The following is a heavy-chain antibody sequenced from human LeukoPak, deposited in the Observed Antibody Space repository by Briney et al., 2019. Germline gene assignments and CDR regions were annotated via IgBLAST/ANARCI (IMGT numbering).Heavy chain of an antibody. Sequence: PGGSLRLSCAASGFTFSSYGMHWVRQAPGKGLEWVAVIWYDGSNKYYADSVKGRFTISRDNSKNTLYLQMNSLRAEDTAVYYCARGGSVAAADYWYFDLWGRGTLVTVSS. CDR3: ARGGSVAAADYWYFDL. CDR1: GFTFSSYG. V-gene: IGHV3-33*01. J-gene: IGHJ2*01. CDR2: IWYDGSNK. D-gene: IGHD6-13*01.